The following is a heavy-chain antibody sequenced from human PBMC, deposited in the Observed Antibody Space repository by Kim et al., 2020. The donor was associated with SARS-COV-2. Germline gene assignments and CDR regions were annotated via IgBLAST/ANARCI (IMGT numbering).Heavy chain of an antibody. D-gene: IGHD5-12*01. CDR1: GFTFSSYA. CDR3: AAGGYSGYEDPIDP. Sequence: GGSLRLSCAASGFTFSSYAMSWVRQAPGKGLEWVSAISGSGGSTYYADSVKGRFTISRDNSKNTLYLQMNSLRAEDTAVYYCAAGGYSGYEDPIDPWGQGTLVTVSS. V-gene: IGHV3-23*01. CDR2: ISGSGGST. J-gene: IGHJ5*02.